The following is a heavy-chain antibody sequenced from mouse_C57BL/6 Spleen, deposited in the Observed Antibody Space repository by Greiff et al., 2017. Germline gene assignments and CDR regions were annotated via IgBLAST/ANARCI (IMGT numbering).Heavy chain of an antibody. D-gene: IGHD1-1*01. CDR2: IDPSDSET. CDR3: ARRGGSSKYAMDY. V-gene: IGHV1-52*01. Sequence: QVQLQQSGAELVRPGSSVKLSCKASGYTFTSYWMHWVKQRPIQGLEWIGNIDPSDSETHYNQKFKDKATLTVDKSYSTAYMQLSSLTSEDSAVYYCARRGGSSKYAMDYWGQGTSVTVSS. CDR1: GYTFTSYW. J-gene: IGHJ4*01.